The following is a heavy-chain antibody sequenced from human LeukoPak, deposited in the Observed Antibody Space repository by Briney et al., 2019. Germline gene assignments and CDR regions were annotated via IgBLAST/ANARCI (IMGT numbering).Heavy chain of an antibody. CDR2: ISSGSSYI. CDR3: ARVAGDPSYYYMDV. CDR1: AFTLSTYR. V-gene: IGHV3-21*01. D-gene: IGHD3-16*01. J-gene: IGHJ6*03. Sequence: GGSLRLSCAASAFTLSTYRMNWVRQAPGKGPEWVSSISSGSSYIYHADSVKGRFTISRDNAKNSLYLQMNSLRAEDTAVYYCARVAGDPSYYYMDVWGKGTTVTVSS.